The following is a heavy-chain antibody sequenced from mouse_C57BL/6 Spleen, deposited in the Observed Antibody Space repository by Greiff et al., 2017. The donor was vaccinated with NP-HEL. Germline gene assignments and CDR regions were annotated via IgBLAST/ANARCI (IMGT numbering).Heavy chain of an antibody. J-gene: IGHJ4*01. D-gene: IGHD2-3*01. V-gene: IGHV1-82*01. CDR2: IYPGDGDT. Sequence: QVHVKQSGPELVKPGASVKISCKASGYAFSSSWMNWVKQRPGKGLEWIGRIYPGDGDTNYNGKFKGKATLTADKSSSTAYMQLSSLTSEDSAVYFCARHRDGYPYYAMDYWGQGTSVTVSS. CDR1: GYAFSSSW. CDR3: ARHRDGYPYYAMDY.